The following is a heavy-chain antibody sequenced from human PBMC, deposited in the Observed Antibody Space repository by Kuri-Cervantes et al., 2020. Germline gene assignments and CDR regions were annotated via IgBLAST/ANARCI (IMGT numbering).Heavy chain of an antibody. CDR1: GFTLSNYW. Sequence: GGSLRLSCAASGFTLSNYWMTWVRQAPGKGLEWVAVISYDGSNKYYADSVKGRFTISRDNSKNTLYLQMNSLRAEDTAVYYCAKDFTYGGNSGGWGQGTMVTVSS. CDR3: AKDFTYGGNSGG. CDR2: ISYDGSNK. D-gene: IGHD4-23*01. V-gene: IGHV3-30*18. J-gene: IGHJ3*01.